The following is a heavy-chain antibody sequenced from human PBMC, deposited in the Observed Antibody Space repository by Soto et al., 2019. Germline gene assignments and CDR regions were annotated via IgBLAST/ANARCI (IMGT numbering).Heavy chain of an antibody. CDR1: GYTLTELS. CDR3: ATSVIVRDREYHYDCMDV. CDR2: FDPEDGET. J-gene: IGHJ6*02. D-gene: IGHD3-10*01. V-gene: IGHV1-24*01. Sequence: DSEKVSCKVSGYTLTELSMHWVRQAPGKGLEWMGGFDPEDGETIYAQKFQGRVTMTEDTSTDTAYMELSSLRSEDTAVYYCATSVIVRDREYHYDCMDVWGQGPTVTVSS.